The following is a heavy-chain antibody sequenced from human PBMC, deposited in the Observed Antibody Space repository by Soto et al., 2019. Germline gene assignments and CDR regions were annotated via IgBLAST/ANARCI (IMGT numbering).Heavy chain of an antibody. J-gene: IGHJ5*02. CDR3: ATGSYGSQDYYTRAKGNWFDP. V-gene: IGHV3-23*01. D-gene: IGHD3-10*01. CDR1: GFTLNSYA. Sequence: GSLRLSCTSSGFTLNSYAMSWVRQAPGKGLEWVAGISANGAGTYYVDSVRGRFTISRDDSKNTLFLQMSSLRAEDTAVYFCATGSYGSQDYYTRAKGNWFDPWGQGTLVTVSS. CDR2: ISANGAGT.